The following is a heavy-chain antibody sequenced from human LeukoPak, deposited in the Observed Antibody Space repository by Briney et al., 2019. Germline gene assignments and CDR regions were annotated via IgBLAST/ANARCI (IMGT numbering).Heavy chain of an antibody. V-gene: IGHV4-34*01. J-gene: IGHJ3*02. D-gene: IGHD3-22*01. Sequence: SETLSLTCAVYGGSFSGYYWSWIRQPPGKGLEWIGEINHSGSTNYNPSLKSRVTISVDTSKNQFSLKLSSVTAADTAVYYCATEPYYYDSSGSPRGYDAFDIWGQGTMVTVSS. CDR2: INHSGST. CDR1: GGSFSGYY. CDR3: ATEPYYYDSSGSPRGYDAFDI.